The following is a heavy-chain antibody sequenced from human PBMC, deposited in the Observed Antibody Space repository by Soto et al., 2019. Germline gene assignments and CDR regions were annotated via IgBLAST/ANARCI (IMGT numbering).Heavy chain of an antibody. CDR1: GFTVSSNY. D-gene: IGHD4-17*01. V-gene: IGHV3-53*01. CDR2: IYSGGST. Sequence: GGSLRLSCAASGFTVSSNYMSWVRQAPGKGLEWVSVIYSGGSTYYADSVKGRFTISRDNSKNTLYLQMNSLRAEDTAVYYCAREMTTVMGDDAFDIWGQGTMVTVSS. J-gene: IGHJ3*02. CDR3: AREMTTVMGDDAFDI.